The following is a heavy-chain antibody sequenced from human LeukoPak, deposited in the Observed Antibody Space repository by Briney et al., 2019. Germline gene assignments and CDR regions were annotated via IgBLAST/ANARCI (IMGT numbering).Heavy chain of an antibody. V-gene: IGHV4-39*01. Sequence: PSETLSLTCTVSGGSISSSSYYWGSIRQPPGKGPEWIGSIYYSGSTYYNPSLKSRVTISVDTSKNQFSLKLSSVTAADTAVYYCARPGYSSGWDAFDIWGQGTMVTVSS. CDR2: IYYSGST. CDR3: ARPGYSSGWDAFDI. D-gene: IGHD6-19*01. CDR1: GGSISSSSYY. J-gene: IGHJ3*02.